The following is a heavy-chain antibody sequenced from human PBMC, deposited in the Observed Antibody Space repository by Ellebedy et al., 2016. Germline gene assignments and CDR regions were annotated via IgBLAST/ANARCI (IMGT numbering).Heavy chain of an antibody. Sequence: TFSSHAMSWVRQPPGKGLEWIGTIYYTGSAHYNPSPESRVTISVDTSKNQFSLRLTSVTAAATAVYYCAKWNGGWYAFEVWGQGTMVTVSS. CDR1: TFSSHAM. J-gene: IGHJ3*01. V-gene: IGHV4-39*07. CDR3: AKWNGGWYAFEV. CDR2: IYYTGSA. D-gene: IGHD6-19*01.